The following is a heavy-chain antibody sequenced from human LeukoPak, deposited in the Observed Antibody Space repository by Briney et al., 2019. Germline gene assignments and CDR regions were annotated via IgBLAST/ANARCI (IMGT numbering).Heavy chain of an antibody. J-gene: IGHJ6*03. CDR1: GYTFTSYD. Sequence: GASVKVSCKASGYTFTSYDINWVRQPTGQGLEWMRCMNPNSGNTGYAQKFQGRITMTRNTSTSTAYMELSSLRSEDTAVYYCAVAATPNYYYYYYMDVWGKGTTVTVSS. CDR2: MNPNSGNT. V-gene: IGHV1-8*01. D-gene: IGHD2-15*01. CDR3: AVAATPNYYYYYYMDV.